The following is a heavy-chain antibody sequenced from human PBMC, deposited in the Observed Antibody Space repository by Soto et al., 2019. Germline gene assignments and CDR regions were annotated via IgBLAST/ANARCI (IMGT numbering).Heavy chain of an antibody. D-gene: IGHD2-21*02. CDR3: ARGGHIAVVTHSFDS. J-gene: IGHJ4*01. CDR1: GYPFNTFY. V-gene: IGHV1-46*02. CDR2: IHPSGGGS. Sequence: ASVKVSCKSSGYPFNTFYLHWVRQAPGQGLEWMGMIHPSGGGSTYAQKFLGRVTMTMDSSTSTVFMELTSLRSADTAVYYCARGGHIAVVTHSFDSWG.